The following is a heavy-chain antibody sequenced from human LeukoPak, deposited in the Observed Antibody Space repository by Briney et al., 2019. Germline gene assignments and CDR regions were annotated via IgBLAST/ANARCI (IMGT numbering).Heavy chain of an antibody. D-gene: IGHD3-22*01. CDR3: ARGDSSGYGQAFDI. Sequence: PSETLSLTCTVSGGSISSSMYHWGWIRQPPGKGLEWIGSVSYSGTTYYNPSLKSRVTISVDTSKTQFSLKLSSVTAADTALYYCARGDSSGYGQAFDIWGQGTMVTVSS. CDR1: GGSISSSMYH. CDR2: VSYSGTT. V-gene: IGHV4-39*01. J-gene: IGHJ3*02.